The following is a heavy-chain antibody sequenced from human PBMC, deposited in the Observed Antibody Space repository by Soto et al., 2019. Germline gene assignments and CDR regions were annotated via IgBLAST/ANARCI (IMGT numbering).Heavy chain of an antibody. CDR1: GGSISSSNW. D-gene: IGHD3-3*01. J-gene: IGHJ5*02. CDR3: ARGGIRFLEWLLYGWFDP. Sequence: PSETLSLTCAVSGGSISSSNWWSWVRQPPGKGLEWIGEIYHSGSTNYNPSLKRRVTISVDKSKNQFSLKLSSVTAADTAVYYCARGGIRFLEWLLYGWFDPWGQGTLVTVSS. V-gene: IGHV4-4*02. CDR2: IYHSGST.